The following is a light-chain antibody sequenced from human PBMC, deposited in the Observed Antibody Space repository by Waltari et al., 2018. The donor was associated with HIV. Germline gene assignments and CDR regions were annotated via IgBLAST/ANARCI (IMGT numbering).Light chain of an antibody. CDR3: QQYQSYSLT. Sequence: DIQMTQSPSILSASVRDRVTITCRSSQSISSWLAWYQQQPGRVPKLLIYKTSTLHSGDPSRFSGSGSGTEFSLTISSLQPDDFATYYCQQYQSYSLTFGQGTRLEIK. CDR1: QSISSW. CDR2: KTS. J-gene: IGKJ5*01. V-gene: IGKV1-5*03.